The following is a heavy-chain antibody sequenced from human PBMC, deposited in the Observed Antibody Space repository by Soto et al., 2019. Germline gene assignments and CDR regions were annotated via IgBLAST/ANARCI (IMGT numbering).Heavy chain of an antibody. CDR2: VHHSGST. J-gene: IGHJ5*02. V-gene: IGHV4-38-2*01. Sequence: SETLSLTCAVSGYSISSGYHWGWIRQPPGKGLEWLGSVHHSGSTYYNPSLKSRLTISVDKSKNQFSLNLNSVTAADTAVYYCARQARVVVEGRWFDPWGQGTLVTVSS. CDR1: GYSISSGYH. CDR3: ARQARVVVEGRWFDP. D-gene: IGHD2-15*01.